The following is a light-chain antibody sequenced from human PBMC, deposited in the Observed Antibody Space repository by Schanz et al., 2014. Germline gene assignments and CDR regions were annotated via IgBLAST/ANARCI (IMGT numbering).Light chain of an antibody. V-gene: IGLV2-11*01. CDR2: DVN. CDR3: CSYAGSYTFAV. J-gene: IGLJ3*02. CDR1: SSDVGTYNY. Sequence: QSALTQPASVSGSPGQSITISCTGTSSDVGTYNYVSWYQQHPGKAPKLMIFDVNQRPSGVPDRFSGSKSGNTASLTISGLQAEDEADYYCCSYAGSYTFAVFGGGTKLTVL.